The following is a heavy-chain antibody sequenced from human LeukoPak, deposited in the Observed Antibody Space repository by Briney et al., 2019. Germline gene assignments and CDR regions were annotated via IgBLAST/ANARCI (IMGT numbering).Heavy chain of an antibody. Sequence: SQTLSLTCAISGDSVPSNSASWHWIRQSPSRGLEWLGRTYYRSKWGINYAVSVKSRITINPDTSKNQFSLQLKSVTSEDTAVYYCAREGGMFYMIDYWGQGTLVTVSS. CDR1: GDSVPSNSAS. D-gene: IGHD3-10*02. J-gene: IGHJ4*02. CDR2: TYYRSKWGI. V-gene: IGHV6-1*01. CDR3: AREGGMFYMIDY.